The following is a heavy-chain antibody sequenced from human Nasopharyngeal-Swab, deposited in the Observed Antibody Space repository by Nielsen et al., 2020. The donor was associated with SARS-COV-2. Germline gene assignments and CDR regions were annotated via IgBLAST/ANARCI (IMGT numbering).Heavy chain of an antibody. D-gene: IGHD3-16*01. V-gene: IGHV3-30*02. CDR2: IRYDGSNK. Sequence: LKISCAASGFPFSSYGMHWVRQAPGKGLAWVAFIRYDGSNKYYADSVKGRFTISRDNSKNTLYLQMNSLRAEDTAVYYCEGGPYYFDYWGQGTLVTVSS. J-gene: IGHJ4*02. CDR3: EGGPYYFDY. CDR1: GFPFSSYG.